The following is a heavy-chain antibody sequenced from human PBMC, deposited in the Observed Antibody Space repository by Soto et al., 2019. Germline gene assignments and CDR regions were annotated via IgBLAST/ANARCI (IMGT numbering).Heavy chain of an antibody. CDR3: ARAGLLWFGESRFDY. V-gene: IGHV3-7*04. D-gene: IGHD3-10*01. Sequence: PGGSLRLSCAAYGFTFSNYWMSWLRQAPGKGLEWVANINLDGSEKYYVDSVKGRFTISRDNAKNSLYLQMNSLGVEDTAVYYCARAGLLWFGESRFDYWGQGAQVTVSS. CDR2: INLDGSEK. CDR1: GFTFSNYW. J-gene: IGHJ4*02.